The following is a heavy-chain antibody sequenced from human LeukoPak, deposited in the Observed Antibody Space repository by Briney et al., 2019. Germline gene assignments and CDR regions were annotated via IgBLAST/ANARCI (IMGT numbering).Heavy chain of an antibody. Sequence: ASVKVSCKVSGYTLTELSMHWVRQAPGKGLEWMGGFDPEDGETIYAQRFQGRVTMTEDTSTDTAYMELSSLRSEDTAVYYCATVRSYYYYMDVWGKGTTVTVSS. CDR2: FDPEDGET. V-gene: IGHV1-24*01. CDR3: ATVRSYYYYMDV. J-gene: IGHJ6*03. CDR1: GYTLTELS.